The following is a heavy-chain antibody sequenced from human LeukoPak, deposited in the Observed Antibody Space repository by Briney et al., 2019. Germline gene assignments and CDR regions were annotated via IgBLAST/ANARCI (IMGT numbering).Heavy chain of an antibody. Sequence: GGSLRLSCVASGFTFSSYWMSWVRQAPGKGLDWVANIKQGGSEKHYVDSVKGRFTISRDNAKNSLYLQMNSLRAEDTAVYYCATLSYFYGMDVWGQGTTVTVSS. CDR3: ATLSYFYGMDV. CDR1: GFTFSSYW. J-gene: IGHJ6*02. CDR2: IKQGGSEK. D-gene: IGHD3-9*01. V-gene: IGHV3-7*01.